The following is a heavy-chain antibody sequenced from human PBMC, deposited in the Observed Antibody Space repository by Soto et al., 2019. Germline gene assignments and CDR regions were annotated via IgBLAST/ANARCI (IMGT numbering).Heavy chain of an antibody. CDR2: IYYSGST. J-gene: IGHJ6*03. D-gene: IGHD3-3*01. Sequence: SETLSLTCTVSGGSISSGGYYWSWIRQHPGKGLEWIGYIYYSGSTYYNPSLKSRVTISVDTSKNQFSLKLSSVTAADTAVYYCARALTIFGVVDYYYYYYMDVWGKGTTVTVSS. CDR3: ARALTIFGVVDYYYYYYMDV. V-gene: IGHV4-31*03. CDR1: GGSISSGGYY.